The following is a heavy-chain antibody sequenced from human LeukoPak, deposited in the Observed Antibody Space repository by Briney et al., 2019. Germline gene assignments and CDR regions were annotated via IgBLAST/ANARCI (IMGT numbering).Heavy chain of an antibody. J-gene: IGHJ6*02. Sequence: SQTLSLTCAVYGGSFSGYYWSWIRQPPGKGLEWIGEINHSGSTNYNPSLKSRVTISVDTSKNQFSLKLSSVTAADTAVYYCARWKYSSSCCYYYGMDVWGQGTTVTVSS. CDR2: INHSGST. CDR1: GGSFSGYY. D-gene: IGHD6-13*01. V-gene: IGHV4-34*01. CDR3: ARWKYSSSCCYYYGMDV.